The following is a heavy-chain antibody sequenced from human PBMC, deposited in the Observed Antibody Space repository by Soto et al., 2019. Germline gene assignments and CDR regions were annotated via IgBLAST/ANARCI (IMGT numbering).Heavy chain of an antibody. D-gene: IGHD1-7*01. J-gene: IGHJ4*02. Sequence: GGSLRLSCAASGFTYSTYTMHWVRQAPGKGLEWVAVISYDGNNKFYADSVKGRFTISRDSTKQTLYLQMNSLRPDDTAMYYCARDGVSSTVYTWNYGTPFDYWGQGTLVTVSS. CDR1: GFTYSTYT. CDR3: ARDGVSSTVYTWNYGTPFDY. CDR2: ISYDGNNK. V-gene: IGHV3-30-3*01.